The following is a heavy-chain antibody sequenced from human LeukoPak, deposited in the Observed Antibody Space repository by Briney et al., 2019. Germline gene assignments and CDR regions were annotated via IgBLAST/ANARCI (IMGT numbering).Heavy chain of an antibody. J-gene: IGHJ4*02. Sequence: GGSLRLSCAASGFTFSSYSMNWVRQAPGKGLEWVSSISSSSSYIYYADSVKGRFTNSRDNAKNSLYLQMNSLRAEDTAVYYCATSVAGTMFDYWGQGTLVTVSS. CDR1: GFTFSSYS. CDR2: ISSSSSYI. D-gene: IGHD6-19*01. CDR3: ATSVAGTMFDY. V-gene: IGHV3-21*01.